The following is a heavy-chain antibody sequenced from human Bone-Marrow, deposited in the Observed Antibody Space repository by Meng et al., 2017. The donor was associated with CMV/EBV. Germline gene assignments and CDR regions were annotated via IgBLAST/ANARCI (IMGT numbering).Heavy chain of an antibody. CDR1: GFTFSSYG. CDR2: IWYDGSNK. D-gene: IGHD1-26*01. J-gene: IGHJ6*02. Sequence: GGSLRLSCAASGFTFSSYGMHWVRQAPGKGLEWVAVIWYDGSNKYYADSVKGRFTISRDNSKNTLYLQMNSLRAEDTAVYYCAKDGSRYYYGMDVWGQVTTVTVSS. V-gene: IGHV3-33*06. CDR3: AKDGSRYYYGMDV.